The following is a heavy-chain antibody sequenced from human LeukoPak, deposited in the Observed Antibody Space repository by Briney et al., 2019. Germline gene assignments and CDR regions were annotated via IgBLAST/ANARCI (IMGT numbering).Heavy chain of an antibody. J-gene: IGHJ2*01. D-gene: IGHD1-26*01. CDR2: IRQDGSEK. CDR1: GFTFTSYA. V-gene: IGHV3-7*01. Sequence: GRSLRLSCAASGFTFTSYAMHWVRQAPGQGLDWVANIRQDGSEKYYVDSVKGRFTISRDNAKNSLYLQRNGLRAEDTAVYYCARSIVGATQWYFDLWGRGTLVTVSS. CDR3: ARSIVGATQWYFDL.